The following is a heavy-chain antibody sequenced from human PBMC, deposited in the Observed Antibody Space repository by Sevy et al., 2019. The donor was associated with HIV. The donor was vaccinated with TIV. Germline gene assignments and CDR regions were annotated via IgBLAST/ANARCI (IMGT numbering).Heavy chain of an antibody. D-gene: IGHD3-9*01. CDR1: GGSISSSNYY. CDR2: IYYSGSP. Sequence: SETLSLTCTVSGGSISSSNYYWGWIRQPPGKGLEWIGSIYYSGSPYYNPSLKSRVTISVDTSKNQFFLNLSSVTAPDTAVYYCAGMEVGGYDLLTGRSTGWFDPWGQGTLVAVSS. J-gene: IGHJ5*02. V-gene: IGHV4-39*01. CDR3: AGMEVGGYDLLTGRSTGWFDP.